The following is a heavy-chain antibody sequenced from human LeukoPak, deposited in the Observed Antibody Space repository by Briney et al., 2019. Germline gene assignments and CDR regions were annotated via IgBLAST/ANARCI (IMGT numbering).Heavy chain of an antibody. V-gene: IGHV3-23*01. J-gene: IGHJ4*02. D-gene: IGHD6-19*01. CDR2: ISGSGGST. CDR3: AKDPPSGIAVAGSRWYYFDY. CDR1: GFTVSSNY. Sequence: GGSLRLSCAASGFTVSSNYMSWVRQAPGKGLEWVSAISGSGGSTYYADSVKGRFTISRDNSKNTLYLQMNSLRAEDTAVYYCAKDPPSGIAVAGSRWYYFDYWGQGTLVTVSS.